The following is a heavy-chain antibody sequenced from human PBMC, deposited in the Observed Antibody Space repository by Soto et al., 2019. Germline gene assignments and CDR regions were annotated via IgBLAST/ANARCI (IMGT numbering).Heavy chain of an antibody. D-gene: IGHD3-22*01. V-gene: IGHV1-18*01. CDR2: ISTYNGNT. CDR3: DSSGYTPLFDY. J-gene: IGHJ4*02. CDR1: GYTFTSYG. Sequence: ASVKVSCKASGYTFTSYGITWVRQAPGQGLEWMGWISTYNGNTNYAQNLQGRVTMTTDTSTNTAYMELRSLRSDDTAVYYYDSSGYTPLFDYWGQGTLVTVSS.